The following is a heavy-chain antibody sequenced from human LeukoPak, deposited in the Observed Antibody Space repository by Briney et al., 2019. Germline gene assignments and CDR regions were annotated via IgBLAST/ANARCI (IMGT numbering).Heavy chain of an antibody. V-gene: IGHV4-39*01. CDR1: GYSISTSYYY. J-gene: IGHJ4*02. D-gene: IGHD5-18*01. CDR3: GRDSYGGHRDFDS. Sequence: PSETLSLNCTLSGYSISTSYYYWGWIRQPPGKGLERIGSIYRDGSTYYNPSLKSRVTTSVDTSKNQFALRLTSVTAADTAVYYCGRDSYGGHRDFDSWGQGTLVTVSS. CDR2: IYRDGST.